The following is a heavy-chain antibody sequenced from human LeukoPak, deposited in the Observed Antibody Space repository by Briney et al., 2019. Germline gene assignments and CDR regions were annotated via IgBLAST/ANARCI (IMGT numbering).Heavy chain of an antibody. CDR1: GGSISSSSYY. D-gene: IGHD1-7*01. V-gene: IGHV4-39*01. CDR2: IYYSGST. CDR3: ARSLDWNYGAYYYYYMDV. J-gene: IGHJ6*03. Sequence: SETLSLTCTVSGGSISSSSYYWGWIRQPPGKGLEWIGSIYYSGSTYYNPSLKSRVTISVDTSKNQFSLKLSSVTAADTAVYYCARSLDWNYGAYYYYYMDVWGKGTAVTVSS.